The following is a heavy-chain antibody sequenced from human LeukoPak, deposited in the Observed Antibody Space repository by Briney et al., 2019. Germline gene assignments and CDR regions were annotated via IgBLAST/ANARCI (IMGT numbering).Heavy chain of an antibody. J-gene: IGHJ4*02. V-gene: IGHV4-39*07. CDR3: AGRGYSYGTLGY. CDR1: GGSISSSSYY. CDR2: INSSGST. Sequence: SETLSLTCTVSGGSISSSSYYWGWIRQPPGKGLKWIGSINSSGSTFYNPSLKSRVTMSEDTSKNQFSLKLSSVTAADTAVYYCAGRGYSYGTLGYWGQGTLVTVSS. D-gene: IGHD5-18*01.